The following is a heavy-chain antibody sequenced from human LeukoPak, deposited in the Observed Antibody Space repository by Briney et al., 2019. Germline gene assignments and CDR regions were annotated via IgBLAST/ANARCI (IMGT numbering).Heavy chain of an antibody. Sequence: PSETLSLTCTVFGDSISSYYWSWIRQPAGKGLEWIAFIYYSGSTIYNPTYNPSLKSRVTISVDTPKNQVSLKLTSVTAADMAVYYCARHDAPTSKAYDIWGQGTLVTVSS. CDR3: ARHDAPTSKAYDI. CDR2: IYYSGSTIYNP. V-gene: IGHV4-59*08. CDR1: GDSISSYY. J-gene: IGHJ3*02.